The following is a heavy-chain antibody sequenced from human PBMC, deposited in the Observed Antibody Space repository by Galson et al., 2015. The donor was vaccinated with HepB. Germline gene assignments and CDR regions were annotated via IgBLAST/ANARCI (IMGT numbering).Heavy chain of an antibody. CDR2: INAGDGNT. CDR3: ARVAVAGGGNY. CDR1: GYTFTSYA. D-gene: IGHD6-19*01. Sequence: SVKVSCKASGYTFTSYAMHWVRQAPGQRLEWMGWINAGDGNTKYSQKFQGRVTITRDTSASTAYMELSSLRSEDTAVYYCARVAVAGGGNYWGQGTLVTVSS. V-gene: IGHV1-3*01. J-gene: IGHJ4*02.